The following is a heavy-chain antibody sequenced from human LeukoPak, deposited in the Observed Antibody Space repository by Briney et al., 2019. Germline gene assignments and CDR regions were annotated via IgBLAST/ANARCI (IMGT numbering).Heavy chain of an antibody. CDR1: GGSISSGSYY. D-gene: IGHD3-22*01. CDR3: ARDYYDSSGYYFY. Sequence: PSQTLSLTCTVSGGSISSGSYYWSWIRQPAGKGLEWIGRIYTSGSTNYNPSLKSRVTLSVDTSKNQFSLKLSSVTAADTAVYYCARDYYDSSGYYFYWGQGTLVTVSS. V-gene: IGHV4-61*02. CDR2: IYTSGST. J-gene: IGHJ4*02.